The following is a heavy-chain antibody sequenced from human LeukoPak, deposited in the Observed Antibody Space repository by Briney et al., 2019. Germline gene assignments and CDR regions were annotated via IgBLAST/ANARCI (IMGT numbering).Heavy chain of an antibody. CDR1: GGSISSYY. Sequence: PSETLSLTCTVSGGSISSYYWSWIRQPAGKGLEWIGRIYTSGSTNYNPSLKSRVTMSVDTSKNQFSLKLSSVTAADTAVYYCARETYYDFWSGYCIFDYWGQGTLVTVSS. CDR2: IYTSGST. CDR3: ARETYYDFWSGYCIFDY. D-gene: IGHD3-3*01. J-gene: IGHJ4*02. V-gene: IGHV4-4*07.